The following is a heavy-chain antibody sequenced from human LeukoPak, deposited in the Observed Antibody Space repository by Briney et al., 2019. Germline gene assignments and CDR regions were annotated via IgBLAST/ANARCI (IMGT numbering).Heavy chain of an antibody. CDR2: ISAYNGNT. V-gene: IGHV1-18*01. D-gene: IGHD2-15*01. CDR1: GYTFTSYG. J-gene: IGHJ4*02. CDR3: ARVAPRYCSGGSCYSLNFDY. Sequence: ASVKVSCKASGYTFTSYGISWVRQAPGQGLEWMGWISAYNGNTNYAQKLQGRVTMTTDTSTSTAYMELRSLRSDDTAVYYCARVAPRYCSGGSCYSLNFDYWGQGTLVTVSS.